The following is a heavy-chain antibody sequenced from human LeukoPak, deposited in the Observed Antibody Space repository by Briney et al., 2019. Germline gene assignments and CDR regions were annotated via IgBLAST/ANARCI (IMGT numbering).Heavy chain of an antibody. CDR1: GGTFSSYA. J-gene: IGHJ4*02. CDR3: ARAIDYDILTGSPYYFDY. Sequence: SVKISCKASGGTFSSYAISWVRQAPGQGLEWMGGIIPILGTANYAQKFQGRVTITADKSTSTAYMELSSLRSEDTAVYYCARAIDYDILTGSPYYFDYWGQGTLVSVSS. V-gene: IGHV1-69*06. CDR2: IIPILGTA. D-gene: IGHD3-9*01.